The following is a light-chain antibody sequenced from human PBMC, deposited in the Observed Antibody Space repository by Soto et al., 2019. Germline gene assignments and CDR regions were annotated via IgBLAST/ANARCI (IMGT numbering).Light chain of an antibody. Sequence: QAVVTQEPSLTVSPGGTVTLTCATSTGVVTSGYYPNWFQQKPGQAPRALIYSTNNKYSWTPARFSGSLLGGKAALTLSGVQPEDEADDYCLLYYGAQLGVFGGGTKLTVL. CDR3: LLYYGAQLGV. CDR1: TGVVTSGYY. J-gene: IGLJ2*01. V-gene: IGLV7-43*01. CDR2: STN.